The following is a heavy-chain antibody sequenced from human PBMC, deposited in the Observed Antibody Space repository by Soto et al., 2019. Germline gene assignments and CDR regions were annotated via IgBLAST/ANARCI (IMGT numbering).Heavy chain of an antibody. Sequence: QVQLVESGGGVVQPGRSLRLSCAASGFTFSNNGILWVRQAPGKGLEWVAVIWYDGINKYYADSVKGRFIISRDNSKNTVYLQMNSLRAEDTAVYYCARDRVQMVDGLDVWGQGTTVTVSS. CDR3: ARDRVQMVDGLDV. CDR1: GFTFSNNG. J-gene: IGHJ6*02. CDR2: IWYDGINK. D-gene: IGHD2-15*01. V-gene: IGHV3-33*01.